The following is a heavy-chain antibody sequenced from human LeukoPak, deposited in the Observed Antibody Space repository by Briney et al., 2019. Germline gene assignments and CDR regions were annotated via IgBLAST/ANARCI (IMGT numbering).Heavy chain of an antibody. D-gene: IGHD3-22*01. Sequence: ASVKVSCKASGYTFTSYDINWVRQATGQGLEWMGWMNPNSGNTGYAQKFQGRVTMTRNTSISTAYMELSSLRSEDTAVYYCARKTYYYDSSGYYYSMPFDYWGQGTLVTVSS. CDR3: ARKTYYYDSSGYYYSMPFDY. CDR2: MNPNSGNT. J-gene: IGHJ4*02. V-gene: IGHV1-8*01. CDR1: GYTFTSYD.